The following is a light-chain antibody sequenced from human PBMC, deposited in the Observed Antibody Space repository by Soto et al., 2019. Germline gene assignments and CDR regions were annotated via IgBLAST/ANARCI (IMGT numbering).Light chain of an antibody. V-gene: IGKV3-15*01. CDR2: GAS. J-gene: IGKJ5*01. Sequence: EIVLTQSPGTLSLSPGERATLSCRASQSVSSNLAWYQQKPGQAPRLLIYGASTRATGIPARFSGSGSGTEFTLTISSLQPEDFAIYYCQQTYTTPEITFGQGTRLEIK. CDR1: QSVSSN. CDR3: QQTYTTPEIT.